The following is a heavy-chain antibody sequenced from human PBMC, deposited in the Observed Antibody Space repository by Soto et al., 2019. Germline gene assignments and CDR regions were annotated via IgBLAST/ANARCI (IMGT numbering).Heavy chain of an antibody. V-gene: IGHV3-30*03. D-gene: IGHD3-3*01. J-gene: IGHJ4*02. CDR3: ATAIFGVVPAFDY. Sequence: GGSLRLSCAASGFTFSTYGMHWVRQAPGKGLEWVAGISYDGSNKHYADSVKGRLTISRDNSKNTLYLQMSSLRDEDTAVYYCATAIFGVVPAFDYWGQGTLVTVSS. CDR1: GFTFSTYG. CDR2: ISYDGSNK.